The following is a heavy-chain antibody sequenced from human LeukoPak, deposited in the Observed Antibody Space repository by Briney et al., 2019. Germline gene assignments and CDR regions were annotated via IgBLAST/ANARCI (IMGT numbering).Heavy chain of an antibody. D-gene: IGHD3-9*01. Sequence: SVKVSCKASGGTFSSYAISWVRQAPGQGLEWMGRIIPILGIANYAQKFQGRVTITADKSTSTAYMELSSLRSEDTAVYYCARGGLYYGILTGGLLGYWGQGTLVTVSS. J-gene: IGHJ4*02. V-gene: IGHV1-69*04. CDR3: ARGGLYYGILTGGLLGY. CDR2: IIPILGIA. CDR1: GGTFSSYA.